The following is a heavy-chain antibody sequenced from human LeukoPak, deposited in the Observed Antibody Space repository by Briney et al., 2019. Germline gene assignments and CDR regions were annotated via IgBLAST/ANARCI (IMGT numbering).Heavy chain of an antibody. J-gene: IGHJ1*01. Sequence: GGSLRLSCAASGFTVSTNYMSWVRQAPGKGLEWVGIIYAGGNTYYADSVKGRFTISRDNSKNTLYLQMNSLRAEDTAVYYCAKCRHYYDSSGYFANEYFQHWGQGTLVTVSS. CDR3: AKCRHYYDSSGYFANEYFQH. CDR1: GFTVSTNY. D-gene: IGHD3-22*01. CDR2: IYAGGNT. V-gene: IGHV3-53*01.